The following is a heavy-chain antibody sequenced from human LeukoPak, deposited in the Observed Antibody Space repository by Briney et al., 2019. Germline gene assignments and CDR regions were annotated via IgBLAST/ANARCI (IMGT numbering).Heavy chain of an antibody. CDR3: ATEYSSGWSPPVP. J-gene: IGHJ5*02. V-gene: IGHV1-69*06. D-gene: IGHD6-19*01. CDR1: GGTFSSYA. Sequence: SVKVSCKASGGTFSSYAISWVRQAPGQGLEWMGGIIPIFGTADYAQKFQGRVTMTEDTSTDTAYMELSSLRSEDTAVYYCATEYSSGWSPPVPWGQGTLVTVSS. CDR2: IIPIFGTA.